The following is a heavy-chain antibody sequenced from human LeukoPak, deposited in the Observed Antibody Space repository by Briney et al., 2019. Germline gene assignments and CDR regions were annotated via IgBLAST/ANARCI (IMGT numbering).Heavy chain of an antibody. Sequence: SETLSLTCAVSGGSISSGGYSWSWIRQPPGKGLEWIGYIYHSGSTYYNPSLKSRVTISVDRSKNQFSLKLSSVTAADTAVYYCARGTAAMVFDYWGQGTLVTVSS. J-gene: IGHJ4*02. D-gene: IGHD2-2*01. CDR1: GGSISSGGYS. CDR3: ARGTAAMVFDY. V-gene: IGHV4-30-2*01. CDR2: IYHSGST.